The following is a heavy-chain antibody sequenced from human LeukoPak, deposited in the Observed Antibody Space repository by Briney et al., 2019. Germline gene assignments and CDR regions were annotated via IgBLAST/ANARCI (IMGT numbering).Heavy chain of an antibody. CDR3: ATGTYYYDSSGYY. CDR2: ISSSSSYI. Sequence: GGSLRLSCAASGFTFSSYSMNWVRQAPGKGLEWVSSISSSSSYIYYADSVKGRFTISRDNAKNSLYLQMNSLRAEDTALYYCATGTYYYDSSGYYWGQGTLVTVSS. V-gene: IGHV3-21*04. J-gene: IGHJ4*02. D-gene: IGHD3-22*01. CDR1: GFTFSSYS.